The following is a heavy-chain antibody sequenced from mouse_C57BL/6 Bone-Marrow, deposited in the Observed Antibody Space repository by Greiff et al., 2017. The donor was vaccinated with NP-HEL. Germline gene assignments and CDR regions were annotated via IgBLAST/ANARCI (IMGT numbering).Heavy chain of an antibody. CDR2: IRSKSSNYAT. D-gene: IGHD2-3*01. Sequence: DVQLVESGGGLVQPKGSLKLSCAASGFTFNTYAMHWVRQAPGKGLEWVARIRSKSSNYATYYADSVKDRFTISRDDSQSMLYLQMNNLKTEDTAMYYCVRDTRGIDGYYTWFAYWGQGTLVTVSA. J-gene: IGHJ3*01. CDR3: VRDTRGIDGYYTWFAY. CDR1: GFTFNTYA. V-gene: IGHV10-3*01.